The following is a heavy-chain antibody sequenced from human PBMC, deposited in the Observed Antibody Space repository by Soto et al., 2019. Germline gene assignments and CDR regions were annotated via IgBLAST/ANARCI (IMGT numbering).Heavy chain of an antibody. CDR2: ISSYNGNT. J-gene: IGHJ6*02. CDR3: ARDRPTSSIRARDYYYAMDV. CDR1: GYTFITYG. D-gene: IGHD6-6*01. V-gene: IGHV1-18*01. Sequence: QVQLVQSGAEVKKPGASVKVSCKASGYTFITYGISWVRQAPGQGLEWMGWISSYNGNTNYAQKLQGRVTMTTDTTTTTADMELRRLRSDDTAVYYCARDRPTSSIRARDYYYAMDVWGQGTTVTVSS.